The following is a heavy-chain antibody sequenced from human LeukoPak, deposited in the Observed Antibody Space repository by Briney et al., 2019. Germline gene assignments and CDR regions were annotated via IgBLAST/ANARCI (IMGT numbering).Heavy chain of an antibody. Sequence: SETLSLTCTVSGGSISSSSYYWGWIRQPPGKGLEWIGSIYYSGSTYYNPSLKSRVTISVDTSKNQFSLKLSSVTAADTAVYYCARHLSISGYLSLSWFDPWAREPWSPSPQ. CDR2: IYYSGST. V-gene: IGHV4-39*01. D-gene: IGHD5-12*01. CDR3: ARHLSISGYLSLSWFDP. J-gene: IGHJ5*02. CDR1: GGSISSSSYY.